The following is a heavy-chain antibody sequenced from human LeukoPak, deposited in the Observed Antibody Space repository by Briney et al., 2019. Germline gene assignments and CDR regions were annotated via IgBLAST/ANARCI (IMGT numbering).Heavy chain of an antibody. CDR2: IYYSGST. D-gene: IGHD3-3*01. Sequence: SDTLSLTCTVSDASISSSSYYWGWIRQPPGKGLEWIGIIYYSGSTYYHPSLKSRVTISVDTSKNQFSLKLSSLTAADTAVYYCATTDTIFGVVTSGLPDYWGQGTLVTVSS. CDR3: ATTDTIFGVVTSGLPDY. CDR1: DASISSSSYY. J-gene: IGHJ4*02. V-gene: IGHV4-39*01.